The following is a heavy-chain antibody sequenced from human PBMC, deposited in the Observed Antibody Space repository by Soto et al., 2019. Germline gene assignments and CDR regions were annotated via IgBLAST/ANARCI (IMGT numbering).Heavy chain of an antibody. CDR2: IWYDGSNK. Sequence: GGSLRLSCAASGFTFSSYGIHWVRQAPGKGLEWVAVIWYDGSNKYYADSVKGRFTISRDNSKNTLYLQMNSLRAEDTAVYYCARGAASVNMTNYYGMDVRALGTTVTVS. V-gene: IGHV3-33*01. CDR1: GFTFSSYG. CDR3: ARGAASVNMTNYYGMDV. J-gene: IGHJ6*02. D-gene: IGHD6-13*01.